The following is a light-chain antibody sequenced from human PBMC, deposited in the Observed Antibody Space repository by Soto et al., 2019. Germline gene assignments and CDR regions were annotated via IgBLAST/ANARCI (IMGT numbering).Light chain of an antibody. CDR3: QQYLITPPT. Sequence: DIVMSQSPDSLAVSLGERATIDCKSSQSPLYNSNNRNYLAWYQQKPGQPPKLLIHWASTRESGVPDRFSGSGSGTDFTLTISSLQAEDVAPYYCQQYLITPPTFGQGTKVEIK. CDR1: QSPLYNSNNRNY. CDR2: WAS. J-gene: IGKJ1*01. V-gene: IGKV4-1*01.